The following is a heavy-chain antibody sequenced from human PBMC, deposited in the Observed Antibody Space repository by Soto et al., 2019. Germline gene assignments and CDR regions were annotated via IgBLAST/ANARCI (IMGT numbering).Heavy chain of an antibody. J-gene: IGHJ2*01. CDR3: ARHVPISLIGSGLGGWYFDL. V-gene: IGHV4-39*01. Sequence: QLQLQESGPGLVKPSETLSLTCTVSGGSISSSSYYWGWIRQPPGKGLECIGSISYSGSTYYNPALKGRVTIPVDTSKIQFSLKLSSVAAADTAVYYCARHVPISLIGSGLGGWYFDLWGRGTLVTVSS. CDR2: ISYSGST. D-gene: IGHD6-19*01. CDR1: GGSISSSSYY.